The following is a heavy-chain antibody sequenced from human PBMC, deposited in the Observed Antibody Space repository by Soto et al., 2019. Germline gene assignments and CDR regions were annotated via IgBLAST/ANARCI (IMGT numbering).Heavy chain of an antibody. CDR3: ARGQVVVVPAAMRYFDL. D-gene: IGHD2-2*01. V-gene: IGHV4-31*03. CDR2: IYYSGST. CDR1: GGSISSGGYY. Sequence: QVQLQESGPGLVKPSQTLSLTCTVSGGSISSGGYYWSWIRQHPGKVLEWIGYIYYSGSTYYNPSLKSRVTISVDTSKNQFSLKLSSVTAADTAVYYCARGQVVVVPAAMRYFDLWGRGTLVTVSS. J-gene: IGHJ2*01.